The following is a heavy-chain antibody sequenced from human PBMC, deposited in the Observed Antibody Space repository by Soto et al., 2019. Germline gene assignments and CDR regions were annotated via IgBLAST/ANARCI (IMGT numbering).Heavy chain of an antibody. Sequence: PSETLSLTCTVSGGSISSSSYYWGWIRQPPGKGLEWIGSIYYSGSTYYNPSLKSRVTISVDTSKNQFSLKLSSVTAADTALYYCSRRIRGTTYFRYWGQGTLVTVSS. D-gene: IGHD3-10*01. CDR2: IYYSGST. CDR3: SRRIRGTTYFRY. CDR1: GGSISSSSYY. J-gene: IGHJ4*02. V-gene: IGHV4-39*07.